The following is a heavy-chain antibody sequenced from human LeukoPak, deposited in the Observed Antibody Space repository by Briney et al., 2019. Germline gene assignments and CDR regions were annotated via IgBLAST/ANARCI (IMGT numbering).Heavy chain of an antibody. CDR3: ARNGDRRIDY. CDR1: GFSISSGYY. Sequence: SETLSLTCAVSGFSISSGYYWGWIRQPPGKGLEWIGTIYYIGTTYYNPPLKSRVTISIETSKNQFSPKLSSVTAADTAVYYCARNGDRRIDYWGQGTLVSVSS. V-gene: IGHV4-38-2*01. J-gene: IGHJ4*02. CDR2: IYYIGTT.